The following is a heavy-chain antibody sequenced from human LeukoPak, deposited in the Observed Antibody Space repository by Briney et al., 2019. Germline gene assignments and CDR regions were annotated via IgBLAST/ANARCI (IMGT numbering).Heavy chain of an antibody. CDR1: GFTFSSYG. V-gene: IGHV3-30*18. CDR2: VSYDGSNK. D-gene: IGHD2-15*01. Sequence: PGRSLKLSCAASGFTFSSYGMHWVRQAPGKGLEWVAVVSYDGSNKYYTDSVKGRFTISRDNSKNTLCLQMNSLRAEDTAVYYCAKXRVRGGSYTXXXYXXYGM. J-gene: IGHJ6*01. CDR3: AKXRVRGGSYTXXXYXXYGM.